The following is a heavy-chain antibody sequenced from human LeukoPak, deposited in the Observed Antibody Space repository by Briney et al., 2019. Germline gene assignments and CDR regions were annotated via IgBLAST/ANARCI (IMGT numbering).Heavy chain of an antibody. J-gene: IGHJ4*02. CDR1: GFTVSSNY. V-gene: IGHV3-66*01. Sequence: GGSLRLSCAASGFTVSSNYMSWVRQAPGKGLEWVSVIYSGGSTYYADSVKGRFTISRDNSKNTVYLQMNSLRADDTAVYYCARTYSSSWYHFDYWGQGTLVTVSS. CDR2: IYSGGST. D-gene: IGHD6-13*01. CDR3: ARTYSSSWYHFDY.